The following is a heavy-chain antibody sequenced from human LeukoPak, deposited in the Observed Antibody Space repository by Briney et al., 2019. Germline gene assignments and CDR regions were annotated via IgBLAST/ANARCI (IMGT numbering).Heavy chain of an antibody. D-gene: IGHD3-9*01. CDR1: GGSFSGYY. J-gene: IGHJ4*02. Sequence: SETLSLTCAVYGGSFSGYYWGWIRQPPGKGLEWIGEINHRGSTNYNPSLKSRVTISVDTSKTQSSLKLSSVTAAATAVYYCARGVGDYDILTGQDSWGQGTLVTVSS. V-gene: IGHV4-34*01. CDR3: ARGVGDYDILTGQDS. CDR2: INHRGST.